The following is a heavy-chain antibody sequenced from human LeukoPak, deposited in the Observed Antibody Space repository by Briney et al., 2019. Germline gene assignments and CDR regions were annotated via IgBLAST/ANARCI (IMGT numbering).Heavy chain of an antibody. CDR2: INPSGGST. CDR3: ARSGYYDFWSGPFDY. CDR1: GYTFTSYY. J-gene: IGHJ4*02. D-gene: IGHD3-3*01. V-gene: IGHV1-46*01. Sequence: ASVKVSCKASGYTFTSYYMHWVRQAPGQGLEWMGIINPSGGSTSYAQKFQGRVTITADESTSTAYMELSSLRSEDTAVYYCARSGYYDFWSGPFDYWGQGTLVTVSS.